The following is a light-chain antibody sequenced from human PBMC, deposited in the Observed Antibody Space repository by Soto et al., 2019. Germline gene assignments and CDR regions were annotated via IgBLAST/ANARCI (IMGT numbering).Light chain of an antibody. Sequence: EIVLTQSPGTLSLSPGERATLSCRASQSVSSRYFAWYQQKPGQAPRLLIYGASIRATGIPDGFSGSGAGTDFTLTISRLEPEDFAVYYCQQYGSSPTFGGGTKVEIK. CDR3: QQYGSSPT. CDR1: QSVSSRY. V-gene: IGKV3-20*01. CDR2: GAS. J-gene: IGKJ4*01.